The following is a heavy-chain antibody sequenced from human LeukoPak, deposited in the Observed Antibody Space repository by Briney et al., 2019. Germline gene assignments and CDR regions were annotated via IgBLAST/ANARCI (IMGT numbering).Heavy chain of an antibody. Sequence: GGSLRLSCAASGFTFSSYGMHWVRQAPGKGLEWVAFIRYDGSNKYYADSVKGRFTISRDNSKNTLYLQMNSLRAEDTAVYYCAKSPAAANYYYYYYMDVWGKGTTVTVSS. J-gene: IGHJ6*03. CDR3: AKSPAAANYYYYYYMDV. D-gene: IGHD2-2*01. CDR2: IRYDGSNK. CDR1: GFTFSSYG. V-gene: IGHV3-30*02.